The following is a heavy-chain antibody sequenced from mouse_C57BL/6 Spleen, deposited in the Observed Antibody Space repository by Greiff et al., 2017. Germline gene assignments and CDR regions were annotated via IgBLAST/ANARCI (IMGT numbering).Heavy chain of an antibody. CDR3: ARGPYDYDGWFAY. J-gene: IGHJ3*01. V-gene: IGHV3-6*01. CDR1: GYSITSGYY. D-gene: IGHD2-4*01. Sequence: EVQVVESGPGLVKPSQSLSLTCSVTGYSITSGYYWNWIRQFPGNKLEWMGYISYDGSNNYNPSLKNRISITRDTSKNQFFLKLNSVTTEDTATYYCARGPYDYDGWFAYGGQGTLVTVSA. CDR2: ISYDGSN.